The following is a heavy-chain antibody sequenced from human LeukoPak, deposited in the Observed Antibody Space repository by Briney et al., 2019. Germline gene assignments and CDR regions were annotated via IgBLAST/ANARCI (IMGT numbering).Heavy chain of an antibody. Sequence: GGSVRLSCAASGFTFSSSSMNWVRQAPGKGLEWVSSISSSSSYIYYADSVKGRFTISRDNAKNSLYLQMNSLRAEDTAVYYCARVRGYCSGGSCNAFDIWGQGTMVTVSS. D-gene: IGHD2-15*01. CDR1: GFTFSSSS. J-gene: IGHJ3*02. CDR2: ISSSSSYI. V-gene: IGHV3-21*01. CDR3: ARVRGYCSGGSCNAFDI.